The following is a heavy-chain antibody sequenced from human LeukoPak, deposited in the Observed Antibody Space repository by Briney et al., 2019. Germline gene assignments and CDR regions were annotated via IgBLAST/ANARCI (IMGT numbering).Heavy chain of an antibody. V-gene: IGHV3-23*01. J-gene: IGHJ5*02. CDR3: ARGRGNYYANWFDP. CDR1: GFTFSSYA. Sequence: PGGSLRLSCAASGFTFSSYAMNWVRQAPGKGLEWVSAISGSGGSTYYADSVKGRFTISRDNAKNTLYLQMNSLRAEDTAVYYCARGRGNYYANWFDPWGQGTLVTVSS. D-gene: IGHD1-26*01. CDR2: ISGSGGST.